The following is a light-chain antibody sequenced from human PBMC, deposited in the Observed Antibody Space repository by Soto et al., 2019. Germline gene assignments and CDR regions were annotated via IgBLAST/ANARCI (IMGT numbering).Light chain of an antibody. Sequence: DIQMTQSPSTLSASVEDRVTITCRASQYIHNYLAWYQQKPGEAPKLLIYEAANLESGVPSWFSGSGTGTEFTLTISSLQPDDFATYYCQPSNNYPWTFGQGTRVEI. CDR3: QPSNNYPWT. CDR2: EAA. J-gene: IGKJ1*01. V-gene: IGKV1-5*03. CDR1: QYIHNY.